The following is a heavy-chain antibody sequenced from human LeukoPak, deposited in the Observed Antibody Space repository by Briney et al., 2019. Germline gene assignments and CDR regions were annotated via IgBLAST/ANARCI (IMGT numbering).Heavy chain of an antibody. V-gene: IGHV4-34*01. J-gene: IGHJ4*02. CDR1: GGSFSGYY. CDR2: INHSGST. CDR3: ARHRSGWLQSSFDY. Sequence: PSETLSLTRAVYGGSFSGYYWSWIRQPPGKGLEWIGEINHSGSTNYNPSLKSRVTISVDTSKNQFSLKLSSVTAADTAVYYCARHRSGWLQSSFDYWGQGTLVTVSS. D-gene: IGHD5-24*01.